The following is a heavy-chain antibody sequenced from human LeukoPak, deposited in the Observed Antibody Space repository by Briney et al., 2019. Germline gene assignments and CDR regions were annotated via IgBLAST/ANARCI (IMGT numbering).Heavy chain of an antibody. Sequence: SVKVSCKASGGTFSSYATSWVRQAPGQGLEWMGGIIPIFGTANYAQKFQGRVTITADESTSTAYMELSSLRSEDTAVYYCAISLVTPFSRFDYWGQGTLVTVSS. CDR1: GGTFSSYA. CDR2: IIPIFGTA. J-gene: IGHJ4*02. CDR3: AISLVTPFSRFDY. D-gene: IGHD4-23*01. V-gene: IGHV1-69*13.